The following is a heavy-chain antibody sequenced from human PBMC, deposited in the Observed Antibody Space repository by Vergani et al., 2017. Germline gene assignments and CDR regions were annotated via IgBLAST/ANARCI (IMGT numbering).Heavy chain of an antibody. CDR2: VDPEDGET. Sequence: VQLVQSGAEVKKPGATMKISCKVSGYTFTDHYMHWVKQAPGKGLEWMGLVDPEDGETIYAEKFKGRVTIAADTSTDTPHLELSSLRSEDTAVYYCATPQTVTTGGMEVWGQGTTVIVSS. V-gene: IGHV1-69-2*01. CDR1: GYTFTDHY. CDR3: ATPQTVTTGGMEV. J-gene: IGHJ6*02. D-gene: IGHD4-17*01.